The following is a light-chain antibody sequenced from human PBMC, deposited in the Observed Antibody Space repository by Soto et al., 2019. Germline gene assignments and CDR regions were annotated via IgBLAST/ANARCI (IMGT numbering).Light chain of an antibody. V-gene: IGLV2-23*01. Sequence: QSALTQPASVSGSPGQWITIPCTGTSSDVGGYNYVSWYQLHPGKAPKVMIYEGTKRPSGVSDRFSGSKSDNTASLTISGLQAEDEGDYYCCSYAGDYMFVFGTGTKVTV. CDR2: EGT. J-gene: IGLJ1*01. CDR3: CSYAGDYMFV. CDR1: SSDVGGYNY.